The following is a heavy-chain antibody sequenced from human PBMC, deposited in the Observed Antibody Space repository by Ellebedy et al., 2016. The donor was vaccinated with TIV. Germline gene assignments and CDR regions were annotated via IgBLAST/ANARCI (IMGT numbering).Heavy chain of an antibody. Sequence: MPSETLSLTCTVSGDSISAYYWNWIRQSPGKGLEWIACISYSGSTNYNPSLRSRVTISLDTSKKQFSLRLASVTAADMAIYYCARDIARLRSFDPWGQGTLVTVSS. CDR1: GDSISAYY. J-gene: IGHJ5*02. CDR3: ARDIARLRSFDP. V-gene: IGHV4-59*01. CDR2: ISYSGST. D-gene: IGHD6-13*01.